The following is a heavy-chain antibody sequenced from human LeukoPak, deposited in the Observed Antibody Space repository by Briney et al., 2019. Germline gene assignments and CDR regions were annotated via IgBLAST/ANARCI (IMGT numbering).Heavy chain of an antibody. D-gene: IGHD6-13*01. CDR1: GFTFSGYG. CDR2: ISIGGTYI. V-gene: IGHV3-21*01. CDR3: AKSRSSWSDDTFDI. Sequence: GVSLRLSCAASGFTFSGYGMFWVRQAPGKGLEWISSISIGGTYIYYADSVKGRFTISRNNAKNSLYLQMNSLRADDTAVYYCAKSRSSWSDDTFDIWGQGTTVTVSS. J-gene: IGHJ3*02.